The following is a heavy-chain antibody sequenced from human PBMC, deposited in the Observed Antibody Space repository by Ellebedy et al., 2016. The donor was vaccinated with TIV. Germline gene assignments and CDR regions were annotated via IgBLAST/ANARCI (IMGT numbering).Heavy chain of an antibody. CDR3: ARESAGTYAY. CDR2: IDYSGRT. CDR1: DDSVSDSGFF. Sequence: PGGSLRLSCSVSDDSVSDSGFFWSWIRQPPGKGLEWIGRIDYSGRTTYSPSLASRVSISVETSKRRLSLTLTAVTAADTAVYYCARESAGTYAYWGQGLLVTV. J-gene: IGHJ4*02. D-gene: IGHD1-26*01. V-gene: IGHV4-39*02.